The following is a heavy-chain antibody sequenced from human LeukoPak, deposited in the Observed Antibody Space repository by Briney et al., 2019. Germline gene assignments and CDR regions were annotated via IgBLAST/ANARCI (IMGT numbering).Heavy chain of an antibody. V-gene: IGHV3-53*01. CDR3: AKDHECITMIVVGIASSPFDY. J-gene: IGHJ4*02. CDR1: GFTVSNNH. Sequence: GGSLRLSCVVSGFTVSNNHMSWVRQAPGKGLEWVSLIDNFGSTYYADSVKGWFTISRDNSKNTLYLQMNSLRAEDTAVYYCAKDHECITMIVVGIASSPFDYWGQGTLVTVSS. CDR2: IDNFGST. D-gene: IGHD3-22*01.